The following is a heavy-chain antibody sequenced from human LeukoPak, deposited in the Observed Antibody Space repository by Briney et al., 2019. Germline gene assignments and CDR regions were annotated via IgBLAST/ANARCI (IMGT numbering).Heavy chain of an antibody. D-gene: IGHD4-17*01. CDR1: GGSMSRYY. CDR3: AGGGDYQRAMGLDY. J-gene: IGHJ4*02. V-gene: IGHV4-59*01. Sequence: SETLSLTCTVSGGSMSRYYWSWVRQPPGKGLEWIGYIYHSGSSNYNPSLKGRVAMSLDTSVSQFSLKLSSVTAADTAIYYCAGGGDYQRAMGLDYWGQGTLVSVSS. CDR2: IYHSGSS.